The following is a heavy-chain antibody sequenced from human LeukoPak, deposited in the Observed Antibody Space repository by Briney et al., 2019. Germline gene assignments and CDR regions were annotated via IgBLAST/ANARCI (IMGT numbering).Heavy chain of an antibody. Sequence: SETLSLTCTVSGVSISSYYWSWIRQPPGKGLEWIGYIYYSGSTNYNPSLKSRVTISVDTSKNQFSLKLSSVTAADTAVYYCAREGPERSTSWGYYYYGMDVWGQGTTVTVSS. D-gene: IGHD2-2*01. CDR2: IYYSGST. J-gene: IGHJ6*02. V-gene: IGHV4-59*01. CDR3: AREGPERSTSWGYYYYGMDV. CDR1: GVSISSYY.